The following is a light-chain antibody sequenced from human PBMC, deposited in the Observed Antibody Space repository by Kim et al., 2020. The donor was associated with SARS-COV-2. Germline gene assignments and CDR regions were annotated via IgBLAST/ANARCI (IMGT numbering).Light chain of an antibody. J-gene: IGLJ2*01. CDR2: RNN. Sequence: QPVLTQPPSASGTPGQRVTISCSGSTSNIGTYYVYWYQQLPGTAPKLLIYRNNQRPSGVPDRFSGSRSDTSASLAISGLRSEDEGDYYCSAWDNSLSAVLFGGGTQLTVL. CDR3: SAWDNSLSAVL. CDR1: TSNIGTYY. V-gene: IGLV1-47*01.